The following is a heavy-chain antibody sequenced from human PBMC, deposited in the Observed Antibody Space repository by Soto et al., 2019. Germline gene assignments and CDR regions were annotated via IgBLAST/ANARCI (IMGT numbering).Heavy chain of an antibody. J-gene: IGHJ5*02. V-gene: IGHV4-39*01. CDR1: GGSISSSSYY. D-gene: IGHD3-16*01. CDR2: IYYSGST. CDR3: ARLARFGHWFDP. Sequence: LSLTCTVSGGSISSSSYYWGWIRQPPGKGLEWIGSIYYSGSTYYNPSLKSRVTISVDTSKNQFSLKLSSVTAADTAVYYCARLARFGHWFDPWGQGTLVTVSS.